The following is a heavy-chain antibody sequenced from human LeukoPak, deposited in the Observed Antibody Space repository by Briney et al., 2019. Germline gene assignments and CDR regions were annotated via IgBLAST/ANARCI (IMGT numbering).Heavy chain of an antibody. Sequence: VAPVKVSCKASGYTFTGYYMHWVRQAPGQGLEWMGWINPNSGGTNYAQKFQGRVTMTKDTSISTAYMELSRLRSDDTAVYYCARDGYQRPNWFDPWGQGTLVTVSS. CDR1: GYTFTGYY. V-gene: IGHV1-2*02. CDR2: INPNSGGT. J-gene: IGHJ5*02. D-gene: IGHD2-2*01. CDR3: ARDGYQRPNWFDP.